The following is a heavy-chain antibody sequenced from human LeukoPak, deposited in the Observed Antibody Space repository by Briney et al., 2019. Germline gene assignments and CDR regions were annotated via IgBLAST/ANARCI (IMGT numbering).Heavy chain of an antibody. CDR1: VGTLSSYA. D-gene: IGHD4-11*01. CDR3: ARELGSKGAFDI. Sequence: SVKVSRKASVGTLSSYAISWVRQPAGPGGGWMGGIIPIFGTANYAQKFQGRVTITADECTSTAYMELSSLRSEDTDVYYCARELGSKGAFDIWGQGTMVTVSS. CDR2: IIPIFGTA. J-gene: IGHJ3*02. V-gene: IGHV1-69*13.